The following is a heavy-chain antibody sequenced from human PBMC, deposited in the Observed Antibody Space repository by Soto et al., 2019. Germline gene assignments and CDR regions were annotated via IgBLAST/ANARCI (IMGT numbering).Heavy chain of an antibody. V-gene: IGHV3-66*01. CDR2: IYSGGST. D-gene: IGHD1-7*01. CDR1: GFTVSSNY. J-gene: IGHJ4*02. Sequence: PGGSLRLSCAASGFTVSSNYMSWVRQAPGKGLEWVSVIYSGGSTYYADSVKGRFTISRDNSKNTLYLQMNSLRAEDTAVYYCTTTTVNWNYLLHPDYWGQGTLVTVSS. CDR3: TTTTVNWNYLLHPDY.